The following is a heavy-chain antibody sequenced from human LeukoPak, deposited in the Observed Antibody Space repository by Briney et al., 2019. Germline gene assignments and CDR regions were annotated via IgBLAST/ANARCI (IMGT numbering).Heavy chain of an antibody. CDR1: GFTFSSYW. D-gene: IGHD6-13*01. CDR2: INPGGSSI. CDR3: ARSKQADDY. J-gene: IGHJ4*02. V-gene: IGHV3-74*01. Sequence: PGRSLRLSCAASGFTFSSYWMHWVRHVPGKGLVWVARINPGGSSITYADSVKGRFTISRDNAKNTLYLQMDSLRAEDTGVYYCARSKQADDYWGQGTLVTVSS.